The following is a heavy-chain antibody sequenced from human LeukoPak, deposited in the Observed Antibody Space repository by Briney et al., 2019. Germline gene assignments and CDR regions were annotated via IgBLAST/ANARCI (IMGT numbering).Heavy chain of an antibody. V-gene: IGHV3-48*03. CDR2: ISGSGSTI. CDR1: GFTFSGYD. CDR3: TTERGWLQLGDY. Sequence: PGGSLRLSCAASGFTFSGYDMTWVRQAPGKGLEWVSYISGSGSTIYYADSVKGRFTISRDNAKNSLYLQMNSLRAEDTAVYYCTTERGWLQLGDYWGQGTLVTVSS. J-gene: IGHJ4*02. D-gene: IGHD5-24*01.